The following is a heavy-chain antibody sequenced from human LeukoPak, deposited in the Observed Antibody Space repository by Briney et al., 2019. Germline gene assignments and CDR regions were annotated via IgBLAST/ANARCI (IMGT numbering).Heavy chain of an antibody. V-gene: IGHV3-30*02. Sequence: GGSLRLSCAASGFTFSSFGMNWVRQAPGKGLEWVTFIRYDGIAIQYADSVKGRFTISRDNSKNTLYLQMNSLRAEDTAVYYCAKLGKAARFHLFPYYFDYWGQGTLVTVSS. J-gene: IGHJ4*02. CDR2: IRYDGIAI. D-gene: IGHD6-6*01. CDR3: AKLGKAARFHLFPYYFDY. CDR1: GFTFSSFG.